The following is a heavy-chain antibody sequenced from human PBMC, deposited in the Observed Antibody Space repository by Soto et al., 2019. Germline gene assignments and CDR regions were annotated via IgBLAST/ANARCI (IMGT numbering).Heavy chain of an antibody. CDR2: ISGSGGTT. Sequence: GGSPRISCAACGFIFSNYAMSWLRQAPGKGLEWVSAISGSGGTTYYADSVEGRFTISRDNSRNTLYLQVNRLRAEDTAVYYCAKGLYGDFDYWGQGTLVTVSS. J-gene: IGHJ4*02. CDR1: GFIFSNYA. D-gene: IGHD3-16*01. CDR3: AKGLYGDFDY. V-gene: IGHV3-23*01.